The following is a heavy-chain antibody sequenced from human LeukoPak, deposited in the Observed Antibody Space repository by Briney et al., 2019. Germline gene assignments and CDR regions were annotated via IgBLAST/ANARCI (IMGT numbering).Heavy chain of an antibody. CDR3: ARVRYCSTTSCYLDFDY. V-gene: IGHV5-51*01. CDR1: GYRSTSYW. J-gene: IGHJ4*02. Sequence: GESLKISCKGSGYRSTSYWIGWVRQMPGKGLEWMGIIYPGDSDTRYSPSFQGQVAISADKSISTSFLQWSSLKASDTAIYYCARVRYCSTTSCYLDFDYWGQGTLVTVSS. CDR2: IYPGDSDT. D-gene: IGHD2-2*01.